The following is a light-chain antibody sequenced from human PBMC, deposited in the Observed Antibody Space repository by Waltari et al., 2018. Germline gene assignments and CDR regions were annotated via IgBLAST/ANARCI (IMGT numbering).Light chain of an antibody. V-gene: IGKV3-20*01. J-gene: IGKJ1*01. CDR1: QSISSSY. CDR2: GAS. CDR3: QRYGSSPPT. Sequence: EIVLTQSPGTLSLSPGERATLSCRASQSISSSYLAWCQQKRGQAPRLLIYGASNRATGIPDRFSGSGSGTDFTLTISRLEPEDFAVYYCQRYGSSPPTFGQGTKAEIK.